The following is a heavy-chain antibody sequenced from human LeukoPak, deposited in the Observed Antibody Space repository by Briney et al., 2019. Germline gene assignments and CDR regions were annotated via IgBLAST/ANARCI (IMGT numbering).Heavy chain of an antibody. CDR2: INPNSGGT. Sequence: ASVKVSCKASGYTFTSYYMHWVRQAPGQGLEWMGWINPNSGGTNYAQKFQGRVTMTRDTSISTAYMELSRLRSDDTAVYYCARVEFGSGWYEGVDYWGQGTLVTVSS. D-gene: IGHD6-19*01. J-gene: IGHJ4*02. CDR3: ARVEFGSGWYEGVDY. V-gene: IGHV1-2*02. CDR1: GYTFTSYY.